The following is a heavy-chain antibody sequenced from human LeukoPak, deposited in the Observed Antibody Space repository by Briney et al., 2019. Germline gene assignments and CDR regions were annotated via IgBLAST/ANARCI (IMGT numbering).Heavy chain of an antibody. J-gene: IGHJ4*02. D-gene: IGHD6-19*01. V-gene: IGHV3-53*01. Sequence: GGSLRLSCADSGFTFSSNAMSWVRQAPGKGLEWVSVTYSGGSTYYADSVKGRFTISRDNSKNTLCLQMNSLRAEDTAVYYCARDRPLQYSSGMDWGQGTLVTVSS. CDR2: TYSGGST. CDR1: GFTFSSNA. CDR3: ARDRPLQYSSGMD.